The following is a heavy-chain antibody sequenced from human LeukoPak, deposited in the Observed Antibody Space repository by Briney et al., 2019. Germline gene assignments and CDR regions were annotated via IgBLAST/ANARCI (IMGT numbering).Heavy chain of an antibody. CDR2: ISYDGSNK. CDR3: AKASVGYGMDV. V-gene: IGHV3-30*18. D-gene: IGHD4-23*01. J-gene: IGHJ6*04. Sequence: GGSLRLSCAASGFTVSSYGMHWVRQAPGKGLEWVAVISYDGSNKYYADSVKGRFTISRDNSKNTLYLQMNSLRAEDTAVYYCAKASVGYGMDVWGKGTTVTVSS. CDR1: GFTVSSYG.